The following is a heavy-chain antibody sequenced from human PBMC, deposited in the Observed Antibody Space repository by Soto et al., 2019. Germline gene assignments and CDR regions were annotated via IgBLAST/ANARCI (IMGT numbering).Heavy chain of an antibody. CDR2: IYYSGST. J-gene: IGHJ5*02. D-gene: IGHD6-19*01. CDR1: GGSISSYY. CDR3: ARDRIAVAGMLSGNWFDP. Sequence: SETLSLTCTVSGGSISSYYWSWIRQPPGKGLEWIGYIYYSGSTNYNPSLQGRVTMTTDTSTSTAYMELRSLRSDDTAVYYCARDRIAVAGMLSGNWFDPWGQGTLVTVSS. V-gene: IGHV4-59*01.